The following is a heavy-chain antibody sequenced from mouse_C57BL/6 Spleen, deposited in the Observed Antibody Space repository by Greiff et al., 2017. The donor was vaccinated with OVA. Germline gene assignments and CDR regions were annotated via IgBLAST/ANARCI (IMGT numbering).Heavy chain of an antibody. D-gene: IGHD2-4*01. CDR2: INPYNGGT. CDR3: ARENPLRQDAMDY. J-gene: IGHJ4*01. V-gene: IGHV1-19*01. Sequence: EVQLQQSGPVLVKPGASVKMSCKASGYTFTDYYMNWVKQSHGQSLEWIGVINPYNGGTSYNQKFKGKATLTVDKSSSTAYLELNSLPSEDSADYDSARENPLRQDAMDYWGKGTSVTVSS. CDR1: GYTFTDYY.